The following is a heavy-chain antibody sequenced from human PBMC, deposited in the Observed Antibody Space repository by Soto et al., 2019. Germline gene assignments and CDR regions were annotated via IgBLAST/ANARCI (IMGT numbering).Heavy chain of an antibody. Sequence: QVQLVQSGAEVKKPGSSVKVSCKASGGTFSSYAISWVRQAPGQGLEWMGGIIPIFGTANYAQKFQGRVTITADEATSTAYMELSSLRSEDTAVYYCARGTPYITMVRRRTNYGMDVWGQGTTVTVSS. V-gene: IGHV1-69*01. CDR1: GGTFSSYA. CDR2: IIPIFGTA. J-gene: IGHJ6*02. D-gene: IGHD3-10*01. CDR3: ARGTPYITMVRRRTNYGMDV.